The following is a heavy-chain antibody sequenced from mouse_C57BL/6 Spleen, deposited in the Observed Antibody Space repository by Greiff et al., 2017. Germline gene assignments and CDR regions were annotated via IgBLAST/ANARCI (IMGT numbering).Heavy chain of an antibody. CDR3: AKGDEDEGEFDY. J-gene: IGHJ2*01. V-gene: IGHV1-18*01. CDR2: INPNNGDT. Sequence: EVQLQQPGPELVKPGASVKISCKASGYTFTGYCMNWVKQSHGKSLEWIGDINPNNGDTIYNQKFKSKATLTVDKSSSTAYMELRGLTSEDSAVYECAKGDEDEGEFDYWGQGTTVTVSA. CDR1: GYTFTGYC.